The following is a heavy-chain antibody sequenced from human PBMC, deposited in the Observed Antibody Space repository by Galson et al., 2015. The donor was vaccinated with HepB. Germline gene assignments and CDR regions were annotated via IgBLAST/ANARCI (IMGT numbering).Heavy chain of an antibody. CDR2: ISSSTI. Sequence: SLRLSCAASGFTFSSYSMNWVRQAPGKGLEWVSYISSSTIYYADSVKGRFTISRDNAKNSLYLQMNSLRDEDTAVYYCASSGRGYDFWSGPPNWFDPWGQGTLVTVSS. V-gene: IGHV3-48*02. CDR1: GFTFSSYS. CDR3: ASSGRGYDFWSGPPNWFDP. J-gene: IGHJ5*02. D-gene: IGHD3-3*01.